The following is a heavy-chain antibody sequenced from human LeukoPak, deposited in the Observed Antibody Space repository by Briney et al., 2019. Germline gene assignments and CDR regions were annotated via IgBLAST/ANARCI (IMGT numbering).Heavy chain of an antibody. CDR3: AREAAVVAAHLDY. V-gene: IGHV4-39*07. CDR1: GGSISSSSYY. D-gene: IGHD2-15*01. J-gene: IGHJ4*02. Sequence: SKTLSLTCTVSGGSISSSSYYWGWIRQPPGKGLEWIGSIYYSGSTYYNPSLKSRVTISVDTSKNQFSLKLSSVTAADTAVYYCAREAAVVAAHLDYWGQGTLVTVSS. CDR2: IYYSGST.